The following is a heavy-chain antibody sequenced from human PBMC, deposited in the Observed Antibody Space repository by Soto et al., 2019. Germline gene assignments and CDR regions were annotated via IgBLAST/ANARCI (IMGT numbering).Heavy chain of an antibody. V-gene: IGHV4-30-4*01. J-gene: IGHJ5*02. CDR3: ARDRRWLPRGPNNWLDL. D-gene: IGHD5-12*01. CDR2: IYYDGNS. Sequence: PSETLYLTCTVSGGSINSGDYYWTWVRQPPGKGLEWIGYIYYDGNSQHNPSLKSRVTMSIDTSKNQFSLNLSSVTAADTAVYYCARDRRWLPRGPNNWLDLWGQGTQVTVSS. CDR1: GGSINSGDYY.